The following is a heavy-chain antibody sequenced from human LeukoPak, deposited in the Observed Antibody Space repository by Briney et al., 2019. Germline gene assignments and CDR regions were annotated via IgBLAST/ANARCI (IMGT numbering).Heavy chain of an antibody. CDR1: GYTFTSYY. CDR3: ARDQGIAVAVFPYSYGMDV. Sequence: ASVKVSCKASGYTFTSYYMHWVRQAPGQGLEWMGIINPSGGSTTYAQKFQGRVTMTRDTSTSTVYMELSGLRSEDTAVYYCARDQGIAVAVFPYSYGMDVWGQGTTVTVSS. V-gene: IGHV1-46*01. CDR2: INPSGGST. D-gene: IGHD6-19*01. J-gene: IGHJ6*02.